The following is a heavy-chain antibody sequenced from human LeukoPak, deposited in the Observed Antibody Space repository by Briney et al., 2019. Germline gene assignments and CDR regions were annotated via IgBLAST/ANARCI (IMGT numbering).Heavy chain of an antibody. CDR1: GFTLSSHG. J-gene: IGHJ4*02. Sequence: GGSLRLSCAASGFTLSSHGMSWVRQAPGKGLEWVSAIGDSTYYADSVEGRFTISRDTSKNTLYLQMNSLRAEDTAIYYCARDSPVCSYWGQGTLVTVSS. CDR2: IGDST. D-gene: IGHD3-10*02. CDR3: ARDSPVCSY. V-gene: IGHV3-23*01.